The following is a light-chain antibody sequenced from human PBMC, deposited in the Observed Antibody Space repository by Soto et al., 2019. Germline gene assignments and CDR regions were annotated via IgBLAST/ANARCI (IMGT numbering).Light chain of an antibody. CDR2: AAS. V-gene: IGKV1-39*01. CDR3: QQTYRPSYT. CDR1: QSVNRF. J-gene: IGKJ2*01. Sequence: DIQMDQSPSSLSASLGDRVTITGRASQSVNRFLNWYQQHPGRAPKVLIYAASTLQSGVPSRFSGNGSGTEFTLTISTLQPEDFATYFCQQTYRPSYTFAQGTRLEIK.